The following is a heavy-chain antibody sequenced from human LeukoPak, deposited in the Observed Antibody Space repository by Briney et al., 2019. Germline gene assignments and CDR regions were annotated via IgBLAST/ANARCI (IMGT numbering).Heavy chain of an antibody. CDR2: ISGSGGST. V-gene: IGHV3-23*01. Sequence: GGSLRLSCAASGFTFSAFAMTWVRQAPGKGLEWVSAISGSGGSTYYADSVKGRFTISRDNSKNTLYLQMNSLRAEDTAVYYCAKEGYCSSTSCYRPRPFDYWGQGTLVTVSS. J-gene: IGHJ4*02. CDR3: AKEGYCSSTSCYRPRPFDY. CDR1: GFTFSAFA. D-gene: IGHD2-2*01.